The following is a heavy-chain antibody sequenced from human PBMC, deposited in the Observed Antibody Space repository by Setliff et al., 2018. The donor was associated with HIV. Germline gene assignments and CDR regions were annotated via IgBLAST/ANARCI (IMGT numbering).Heavy chain of an antibody. CDR2: IYTGGNA. Sequence: SETLSLTCTVSGDSISSGSHYWSWIRQPAGKGLEWIGHIYTGGNANYNPSLQSRVTISVDTSKNQFSLKLSSVTAADTAVYYCAREEDYNFWSGYDWFDPWGQGTLVTVSS. D-gene: IGHD3-3*01. J-gene: IGHJ5*02. V-gene: IGHV4-61*09. CDR3: AREEDYNFWSGYDWFDP. CDR1: GDSISSGSHY.